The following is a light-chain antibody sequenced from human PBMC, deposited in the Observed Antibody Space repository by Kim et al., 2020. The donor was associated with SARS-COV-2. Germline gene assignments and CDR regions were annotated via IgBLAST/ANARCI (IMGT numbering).Light chain of an antibody. V-gene: IGLV3-19*01. J-gene: IGLJ2*01. CDR2: DKI. CDR3: SSRDSSGNHVA. CDR1: SLRKYS. Sequence: ALGQTVKITCQGDSLRKYSAKWYQQKPGQAAKLVIYDKITRPSGVPARFSGSSSGNTASLTITGAQAEDEVDYYCSSRDSSGNHVAFGGGTQLTVL.